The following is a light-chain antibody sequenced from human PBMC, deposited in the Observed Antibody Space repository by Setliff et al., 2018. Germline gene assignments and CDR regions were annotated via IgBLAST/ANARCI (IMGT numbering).Light chain of an antibody. CDR2: DVS. CDR1: SSDVGAYNY. CDR3: SSYTSTRTVI. J-gene: IGLJ2*01. Sequence: SALTQPASVSGSPGQSITISCTGTSSDVGAYNYVSWYQRRPGEAPKLLLYDVSNRPSGISNRFSGSKSGSTASLTITGLQAEDEADYFCSSYTSTRTVIFGGGTKVTVL. V-gene: IGLV2-14*03.